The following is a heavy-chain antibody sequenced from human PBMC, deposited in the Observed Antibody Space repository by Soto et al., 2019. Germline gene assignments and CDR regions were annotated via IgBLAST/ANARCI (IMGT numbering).Heavy chain of an antibody. CDR2: IIPIFGTA. J-gene: IGHJ4*02. CDR1: GITLSSYS. V-gene: IGHV1-69*01. D-gene: IGHD1-26*01. CDR3: ARDGGSHAGGIDY. Sequence: QVQLVQSGAEVKKPGSSVKVSCKAAGITLSSYSINWVRQAPGQGLEWMGEIIPIFGTANYAQKFQGRVTRAADESTSTADMELSSLRAEDTDVYYCARDGGSHAGGIDYWGQGTLVTVSS.